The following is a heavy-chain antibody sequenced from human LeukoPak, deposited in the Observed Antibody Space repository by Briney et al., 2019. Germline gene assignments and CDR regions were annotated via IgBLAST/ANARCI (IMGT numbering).Heavy chain of an antibody. D-gene: IGHD6-13*01. CDR3: ARSYSSSWYYFDY. V-gene: IGHV2-70*11. J-gene: IGHJ4*02. Sequence: SGPTLVNPTQTLTLTCTFSGFSLSTSGMCVSWIRQPPGKALEWLARIDWDDDKYYGTSLKTRLTISKDTSKNQVVLPMTNMDPVDTATYYCARSYSSSWYYFDYWGQGTLVTVSS. CDR1: GFSLSTSGMC. CDR2: IDWDDDK.